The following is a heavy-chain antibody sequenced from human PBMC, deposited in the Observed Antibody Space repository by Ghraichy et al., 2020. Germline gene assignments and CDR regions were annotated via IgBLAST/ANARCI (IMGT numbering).Heavy chain of an antibody. Sequence: SETLSLNCTVSGGSISTYDYYWAWIRQPPGKRLEWIGSVFHTGSGHYNPSLRSRVSISVDTSKNQFSLKMTSVTAADTAVYFCARHSYTVLTGRSLWGQGTLVTVSS. CDR1: GGSISTYDYY. J-gene: IGHJ4*02. D-gene: IGHD3-9*01. V-gene: IGHV4-39*01. CDR2: VFHTGSG. CDR3: ARHSYTVLTGRSL.